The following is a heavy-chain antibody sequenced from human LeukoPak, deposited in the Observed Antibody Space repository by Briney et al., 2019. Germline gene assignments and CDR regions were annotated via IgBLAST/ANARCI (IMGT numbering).Heavy chain of an antibody. J-gene: IGHJ4*02. CDR2: MNPNSGNT. V-gene: IGHV1-8*02. D-gene: IGHD3-22*01. CDR1: GYTFTSYG. Sequence: GASVKVSCKASGYTFTSYGISWVRQATGQGLEWMGWMNPNSGNTGYAQKFQGRVTMTRNTSISTAYMELSSLRSEDTAVYYCARDRRGVENYYDSSGYIMFDYWGQGTLVTVSS. CDR3: ARDRRGVENYYDSSGYIMFDY.